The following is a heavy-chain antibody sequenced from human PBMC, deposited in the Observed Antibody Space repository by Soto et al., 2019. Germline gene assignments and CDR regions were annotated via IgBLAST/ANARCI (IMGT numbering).Heavy chain of an antibody. CDR3: ARGFGRFNY. CDR1: GFTFNDFE. D-gene: IGHD3-10*01. J-gene: IGHJ4*02. V-gene: IGHV3-48*03. CDR2: IDGSGATK. Sequence: EVQLLESGGGLVQPGGSLRLSCGVSGFTFNDFEMNWVRQAPGKGPEWLAYIDGSGATKKYADSVRGRFTISRDNPNNSLFLQMSSLCAADPAIYYCARGFGRFNYWGQGNLVSVSS.